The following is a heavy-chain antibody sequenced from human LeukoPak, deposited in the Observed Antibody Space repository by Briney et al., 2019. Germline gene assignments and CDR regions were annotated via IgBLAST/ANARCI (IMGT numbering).Heavy chain of an antibody. D-gene: IGHD3-22*01. CDR1: GGSFSGYY. CDR2: INHSGST. V-gene: IGHV4-34*01. Sequence: SETLSLTCAVYGGSFSGYYWSWIRQPPGTGLEWIGEINHSGSTNYNPSLKSRVTISVDTSKNQFSLKLSSVTAADTAVYYCASGSSGYYFDYWGQGTLVTVSS. J-gene: IGHJ4*02. CDR3: ASGSSGYYFDY.